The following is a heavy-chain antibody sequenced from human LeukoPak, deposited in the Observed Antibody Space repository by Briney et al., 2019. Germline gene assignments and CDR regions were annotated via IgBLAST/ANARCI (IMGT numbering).Heavy chain of an antibody. V-gene: IGHV4-39*01. J-gene: IGHJ5*02. D-gene: IGHD3-10*02. CDR1: GGSISSSSYY. CDR2: IYYSGST. Sequence: PSETLSLTCTVSGGSISSSSYYWGWIRQPPGKGVEWIGSIYYSGSTYYNPSLKSRVTISVDTSKNQFTLKLSSVTAADTAVYYCARLFVRAHNWFDPWGQGTLVTVSS. CDR3: ARLFVRAHNWFDP.